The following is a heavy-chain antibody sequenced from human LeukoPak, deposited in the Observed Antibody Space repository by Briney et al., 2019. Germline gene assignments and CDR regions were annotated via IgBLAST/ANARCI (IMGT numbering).Heavy chain of an antibody. D-gene: IGHD2-2*03. Sequence: PGGSLRLSCAASGFTFSSYGMHWVRQAPGKGLEWVAFIRYDGSNKYYAGSVNGRFTISRDNSKNTLYLQMNSLRAEDTVVYYCAKGAHPLDIVVVPAVTPWGQGTLVTVSS. J-gene: IGHJ5*02. CDR3: AKGAHPLDIVVVPAVTP. V-gene: IGHV3-30*02. CDR2: IRYDGSNK. CDR1: GFTFSSYG.